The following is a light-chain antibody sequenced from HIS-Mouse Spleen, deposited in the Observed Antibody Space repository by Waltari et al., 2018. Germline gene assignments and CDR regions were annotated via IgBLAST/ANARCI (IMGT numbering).Light chain of an antibody. CDR3: QQYNSYSLT. CDR1: QSISSW. Sequence: DLQMTESPSTLSPSVGESVTITCRASQSISSWLAWYQQKPGKAPKLLIYKASSLESGVPSRFSGSGSGTEFTLTISSLQPDDFATYYCQQYNSYSLTFGQGTKVEIK. CDR2: KAS. V-gene: IGKV1-5*03. J-gene: IGKJ1*01.